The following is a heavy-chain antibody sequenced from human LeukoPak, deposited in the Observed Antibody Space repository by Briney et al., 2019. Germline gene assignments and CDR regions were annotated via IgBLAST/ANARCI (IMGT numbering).Heavy chain of an antibody. CDR1: GYTFTGYY. D-gene: IGHD5-12*01. V-gene: IGHV1-2*02. J-gene: IGHJ6*02. CDR2: INPNSGGT. Sequence: ASVKVSCKASGYTFTGYYMHWVRQAPRQGLEWMGWINPNSGGTNYAQKFQGRVTMTRDTSISTAYMELSRLRSDDTAVYYCARGEWLRWPFMDVWGQGTTVTVSS. CDR3: ARGEWLRWPFMDV.